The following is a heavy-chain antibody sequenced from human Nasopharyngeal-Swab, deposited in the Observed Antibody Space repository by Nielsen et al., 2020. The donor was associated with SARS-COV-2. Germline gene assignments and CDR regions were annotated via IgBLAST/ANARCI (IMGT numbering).Heavy chain of an antibody. Sequence: GESLKISCAASGFTFSSYWMSWVRQAPGKGLEWVANIKKDGSEKYYVDSVKGRFTISRDNAKNSLYLQMNSLRAEDTAVYYCARDSRVVVPAALYYYYGMAVWGQETTVTVSS. CDR3: ARDSRVVVPAALYYYYGMAV. D-gene: IGHD2-2*01. J-gene: IGHJ6*02. CDR1: GFTFSSYW. V-gene: IGHV3-7*01. CDR2: IKKDGSEK.